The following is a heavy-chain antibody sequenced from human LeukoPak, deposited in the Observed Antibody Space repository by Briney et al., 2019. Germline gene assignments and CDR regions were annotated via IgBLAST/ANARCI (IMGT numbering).Heavy chain of an antibody. CDR3: ASRFPPDS. Sequence: GGSLRLSCGPSGFTYNSYWMRGVRQAPGKGLEWVANIKQDGSEKYYVDSVKGRFTISRDNAKNSLYLQMNSLRAEDRAVYYCASRFPPDSWGQGSLVTVSS. CDR1: GFTYNSYW. J-gene: IGHJ4*02. CDR2: IKQDGSEK. D-gene: IGHD3-16*01. V-gene: IGHV3-7*01.